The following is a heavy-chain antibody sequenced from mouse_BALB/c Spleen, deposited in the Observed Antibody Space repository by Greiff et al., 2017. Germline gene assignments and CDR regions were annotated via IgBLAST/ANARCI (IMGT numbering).Heavy chain of an antibody. J-gene: IGHJ1*01. V-gene: IGHV1-69*02. D-gene: IGHD1-1*01. CDR1: GYTFTSYW. CDR3: ARDYYGSNFDV. Sequence: VQLQQPGAELVKPGAPVKLSCKASGYTFTSYWMNWVKQRPGRGLEWIGRIDPSDSETHYNQKFKDKATLTVDKSSSTAYIQLSSLTSEDSAVYYCARDYYGSNFDVWGAGTTVTVSS. CDR2: IDPSDSET.